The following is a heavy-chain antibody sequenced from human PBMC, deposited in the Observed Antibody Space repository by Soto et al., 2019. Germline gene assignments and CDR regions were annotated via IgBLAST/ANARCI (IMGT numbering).Heavy chain of an antibody. CDR3: ARGRRELWFGTYNWFDP. CDR2: INDSGST. Sequence: SETLSLTCAVYGGSFSCYYWSWIRQPPGKGLEWIGEINDSGSTTYNPSLKSRVTILLDTSKNQFSLKLSSVTAADTAVYFCARGRRELWFGTYNWFDPWGQGTLVTVS. V-gene: IGHV4-34*01. J-gene: IGHJ5*02. D-gene: IGHD3-10*01. CDR1: GGSFSCYY.